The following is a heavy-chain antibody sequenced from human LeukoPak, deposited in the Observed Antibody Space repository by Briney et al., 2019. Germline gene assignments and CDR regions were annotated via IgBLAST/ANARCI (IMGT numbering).Heavy chain of an antibody. Sequence: GGSLRLSCAASGFTFSSYEMNWVRQAPGKGLEWVSYISSSGSTIYYADSVKGRFTISRDNAKKSLYLQMNSLRAEDTAVYYCAASTSGNGYYWGQGTLVTVSS. CDR1: GFTFSSYE. V-gene: IGHV3-48*03. CDR3: AASTSGNGYY. D-gene: IGHD5-12*01. CDR2: ISSSGSTI. J-gene: IGHJ4*02.